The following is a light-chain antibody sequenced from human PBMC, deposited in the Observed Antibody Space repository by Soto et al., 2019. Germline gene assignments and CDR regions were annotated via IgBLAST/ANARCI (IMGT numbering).Light chain of an antibody. CDR3: KSYAGNNNWV. V-gene: IGLV2-8*01. CDR2: EVN. Sequence: QSALTQPPSASGSPGQSVTISCTGTSSDVGGYNYVSWYQQHPGKVPKVMIYEVNKRPSGVPDRFSGSKSGNTASLTVSGLQAEDEADYYFKSYAGNNNWVFGGGTKLTVL. CDR1: SSDVGGYNY. J-gene: IGLJ3*02.